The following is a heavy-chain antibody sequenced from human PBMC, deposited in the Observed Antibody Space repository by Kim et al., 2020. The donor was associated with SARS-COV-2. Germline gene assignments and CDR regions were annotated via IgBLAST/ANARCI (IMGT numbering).Heavy chain of an antibody. D-gene: IGHD6-6*01. CDR1: GFTFSSYW. Sequence: GGSLRLSCAASGFTFSSYWMSWVRQAPGKGLEWVANIKQDGSEKYYVDSVKGRFTISRDNAKNSLYLQMNSLRAEDTAVYYCARERGTYSSSDYYYYGMDVWGQGTTVTVSS. CDR3: ARERGTYSSSDYYYYGMDV. CDR2: IKQDGSEK. V-gene: IGHV3-7*03. J-gene: IGHJ6*02.